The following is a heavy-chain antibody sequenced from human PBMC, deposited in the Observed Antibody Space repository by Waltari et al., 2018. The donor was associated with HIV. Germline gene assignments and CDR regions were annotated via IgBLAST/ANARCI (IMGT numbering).Heavy chain of an antibody. CDR3: ARDRTSYYYDSSGSFDY. J-gene: IGHJ4*02. CDR1: GGSISSSSYY. D-gene: IGHD3-22*01. V-gene: IGHV4-39*07. Sequence: QLQLQESGPGLVKPSETLSLTCTVSGGSISSSSYYWGWIRQPPGKGLEWIGSIYYSGSTYYNPSLKSRVTISVDTSKNQFSLKLSSVTAADTAVYYCARDRTSYYYDSSGSFDYWGQGTLVTVSS. CDR2: IYYSGST.